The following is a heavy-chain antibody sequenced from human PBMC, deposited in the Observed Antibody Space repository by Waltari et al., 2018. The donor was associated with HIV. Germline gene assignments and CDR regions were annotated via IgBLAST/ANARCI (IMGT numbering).Heavy chain of an antibody. Sequence: QVHLVASGGGVVQPGRSLRLTCAASGFIFSDHDMHWVRQAPGKGLEWVAIISYDGSKKQYVDSVKGRFTISRDNSKNTLYLQMNSLRTEDTAVYYCARDSYASGSYGLIDFWGQGTLVTVSS. J-gene: IGHJ4*02. CDR3: ARDSYASGSYGLIDF. V-gene: IGHV3-30*03. CDR2: ISYDGSKK. D-gene: IGHD3-10*01. CDR1: GFIFSDHD.